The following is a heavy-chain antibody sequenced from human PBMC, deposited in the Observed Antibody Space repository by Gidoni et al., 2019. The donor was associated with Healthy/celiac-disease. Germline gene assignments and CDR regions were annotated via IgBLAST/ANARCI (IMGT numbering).Heavy chain of an antibody. V-gene: IGHV3-30*18. CDR1: GFTFRSYG. CDR3: AKSYCSSTSCYYGERYMDV. CDR2: ISYDGSNK. J-gene: IGHJ6*03. D-gene: IGHD2-2*01. Sequence: QVQLVESGGGVVQPGMSLRLSCAASGFTFRSYGLPWVRQAPGKGLEWVAVISYDGSNKYYADSVKGRFTISRDNSKNTLYLQMNSQRAEDTAVYYCAKSYCSSTSCYYGERYMDVWGKGTTVTVSS.